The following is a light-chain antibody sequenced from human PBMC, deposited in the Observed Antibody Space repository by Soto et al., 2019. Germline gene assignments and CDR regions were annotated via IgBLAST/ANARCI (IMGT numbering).Light chain of an antibody. CDR3: SSCTSTNTYL. CDR2: EVS. Sequence: QSALTQPASVSGSPGQSITISCTGSSSDVGTCKYVSWYRQHPGKAPKLMISEVSYRPSGVSNRFSGSKSGNTASLTISGLQTEDEGDYYCSSCTSTNTYLFGGGTKLTVL. J-gene: IGLJ2*01. CDR1: SSDVGTCKY. V-gene: IGLV2-14*01.